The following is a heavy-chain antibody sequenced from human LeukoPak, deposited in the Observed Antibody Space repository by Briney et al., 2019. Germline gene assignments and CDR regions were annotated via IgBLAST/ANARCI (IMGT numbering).Heavy chain of an antibody. CDR2: IWYDGSNK. CDR3: ASGGGYYTTPHDYYYYGMGV. D-gene: IGHD3-22*01. CDR1: GFTFSSYG. V-gene: IGHV3-33*01. J-gene: IGHJ6*02. Sequence: GGSLRLSCAASGFTFSSYGMHWVRQAPGKGLEWVAVIWYDGSNKYYADSVKGRFTISRDNSKNTLYLQMNSLRAEDTAVYYCASGGGYYTTPHDYYYYGMGVWGQGTTVTVSS.